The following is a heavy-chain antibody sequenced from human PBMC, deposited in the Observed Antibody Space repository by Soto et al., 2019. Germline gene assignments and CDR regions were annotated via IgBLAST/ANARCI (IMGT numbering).Heavy chain of an antibody. CDR2: IIPILGIA. D-gene: IGHD5-18*01. J-gene: IGHJ6*02. V-gene: IGHV1-69*02. CDR1: GGTFSSYT. Sequence: SVKVSCKASGGTFSSYTISWVRQAPGQGLEWMGRIIPILGIANYAQKFQGRVTITADKSTSTAYMELSSLRSEDTAVYYCTWIQLWNNYYYGMDVWGQGTTVTAP. CDR3: TWIQLWNNYYYGMDV.